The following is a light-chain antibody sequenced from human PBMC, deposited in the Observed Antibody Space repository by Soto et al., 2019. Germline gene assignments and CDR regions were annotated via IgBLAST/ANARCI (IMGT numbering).Light chain of an antibody. CDR3: QQYGSSPHT. CDR2: GAS. V-gene: IGKV3-20*01. Sequence: EIVLTQSPDTLSLSPGERATLTCRASQTVRNNYFAWYQQKPGQAPRLLIYGASSRATGIPDRLSGSGSGTDFTLSISRLEPEDLAVYYCQQYGSSPHTFGGGTKVDIK. CDR1: QTVRNNY. J-gene: IGKJ4*01.